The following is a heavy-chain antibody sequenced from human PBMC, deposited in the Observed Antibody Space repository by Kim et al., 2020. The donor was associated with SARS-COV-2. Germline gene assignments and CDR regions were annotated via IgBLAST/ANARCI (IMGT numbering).Heavy chain of an antibody. V-gene: IGHV5-10-1*01. J-gene: IGHJ3*02. CDR2: IDPSDSYT. CDR1: GYSFTSYW. D-gene: IGHD3-10*01. Sequence: GESLKISCKGSGYSFTSYWISWVRQMPGKGLEWMGRIDPSDSYTNYSPSFQGHVTISADKSISTAYLQWSSLKASDTAMYYCARRPVGSGSYFPDAFDIWGQGTMVTVSS. CDR3: ARRPVGSGSYFPDAFDI.